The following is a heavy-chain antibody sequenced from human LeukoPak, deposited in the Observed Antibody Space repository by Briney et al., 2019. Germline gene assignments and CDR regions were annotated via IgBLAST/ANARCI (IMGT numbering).Heavy chain of an antibody. CDR2: IYSGGST. CDR1: GFTVSSNY. Sequence: GGSLRLSCAASGFTVSSNYMSWVRQAPGKGLEWVSVIYSGGSTYYADSVKGRFTISRDNSKNTLYLQMNSLRAEDTAVYYCARDYYDSSGYYYFDYWGQGTLVTVSS. J-gene: IGHJ4*02. D-gene: IGHD3-22*01. V-gene: IGHV3-53*01. CDR3: ARDYYDSSGYYYFDY.